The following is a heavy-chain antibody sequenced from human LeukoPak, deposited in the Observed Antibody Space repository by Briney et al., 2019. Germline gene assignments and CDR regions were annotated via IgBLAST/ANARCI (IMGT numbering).Heavy chain of an antibody. CDR3: ARDGPYDYVWGSYRYYFDY. V-gene: IGHV3-7*03. CDR2: IKQDGSEK. J-gene: IGHJ4*02. CDR1: GFTFSSYW. D-gene: IGHD3-16*02. Sequence: PGGSLRLSCAASGFTFSSYWMSWVRQAPGKGLEWVANIKQDGSEKYYVDSVKGRFTISRDNAKNSLYLQMSRLRSDDTAVYYCARDGPYDYVWGSYRYYFDYWGQGTLVTVSS.